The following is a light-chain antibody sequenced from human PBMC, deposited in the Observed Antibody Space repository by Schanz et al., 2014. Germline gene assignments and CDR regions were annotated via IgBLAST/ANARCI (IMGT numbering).Light chain of an antibody. CDR1: SSDVGGYEY. CDR2: EVS. J-gene: IGLJ2*01. V-gene: IGLV2-8*01. CDR3: SSYAGSYTV. Sequence: QSALTQPPSASGSPGQSVTISCTGTSSDVGGYEYVSWYQQHTGKAPKLVAYEVSKRPSGVPDRFSASKSGNTASLTVSGLQAEDDADYYCSSYAGSYTVFGGGTKLTVL.